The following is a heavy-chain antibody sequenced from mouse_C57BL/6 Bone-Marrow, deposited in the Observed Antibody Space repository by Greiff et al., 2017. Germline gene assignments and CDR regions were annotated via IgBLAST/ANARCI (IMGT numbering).Heavy chain of an antibody. J-gene: IGHJ3*01. V-gene: IGHV1-81*01. D-gene: IGHD1-2*01. Sequence: QVQLQQSGAELARPGASVKLSCKASGYTFTSYGISWVKQRTGQGLEWIGEIYPRNGHTYYNEKFKGKATLTAEKASSTAYMELRSLTSEDSAVYFCARDGPGGAYWGQGTLVTVSA. CDR2: IYPRNGHT. CDR3: ARDGPGGAY. CDR1: GYTFTSYG.